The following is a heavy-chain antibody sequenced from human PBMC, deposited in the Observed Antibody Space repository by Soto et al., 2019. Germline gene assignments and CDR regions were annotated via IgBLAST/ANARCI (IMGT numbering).Heavy chain of an antibody. CDR1: GGIFNTYA. CDR2: ISPIFGTP. D-gene: IGHD3-10*01. CDR3: ERDRDYYGAGTYYNRIDF. V-gene: IGHV1-69*01. J-gene: IGHJ4*01. Sequence: QVKLVQSGTEVKAPGSSVKLTCKVSGGIFNTYAISWLRHAPGQGLDWMGGISPIFGTPNYAQRFHGRVTITADESTSTAYMELSRLRSDDTAVYYCERDRDYYGAGTYYNRIDFWGHGNLVSVSS.